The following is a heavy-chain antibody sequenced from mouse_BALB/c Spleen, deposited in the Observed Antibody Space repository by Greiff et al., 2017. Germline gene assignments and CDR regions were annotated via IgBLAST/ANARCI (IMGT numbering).Heavy chain of an antibody. CDR1: GFSLTSYG. CDR2: IWAGGST. CDR3: ARPLDPWFAY. J-gene: IGHJ3*01. Sequence: VHLVESGPGLVAPSQSLSITCTVSGFSLTSYGVHWVRQPPGKGLEWLGVIWAGGSTNYNSALMSRLSISKDNSKSQVFLKMNSLQTDDTAMYYCARPLDPWFAYWGQGTLVTVSA. V-gene: IGHV2-9*02.